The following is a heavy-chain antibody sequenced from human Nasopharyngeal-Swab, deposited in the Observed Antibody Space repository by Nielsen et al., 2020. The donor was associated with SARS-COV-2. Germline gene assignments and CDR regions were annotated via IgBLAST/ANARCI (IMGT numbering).Heavy chain of an antibody. CDR3: AKDEPYYDSSGYNYYYYYYMDV. Sequence: GESLKISCAASGFTFSSYAMSWVRQAPGKGLEWVSAISGSGGSTYYADSVKGRFTISRDNSKNTLCLQMNSLRAEDTAVYYCAKDEPYYDSSGYNYYYYYYMDVWGKGTTVTVSS. D-gene: IGHD3-22*01. V-gene: IGHV3-23*01. CDR1: GFTFSSYA. J-gene: IGHJ6*03. CDR2: ISGSGGST.